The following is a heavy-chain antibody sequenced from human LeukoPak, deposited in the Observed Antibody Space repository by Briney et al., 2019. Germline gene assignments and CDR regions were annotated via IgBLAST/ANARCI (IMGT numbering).Heavy chain of an antibody. CDR2: ISSSDTYT. CDR1: GFTFSDYY. V-gene: IGHV3-11*06. CDR3: ARASSKQLAGYLPDGFDI. Sequence: GGSLRLSCAASGFTFSDYYMSWIRQAPGKGLEWVSYISSSDTYTNYADSVKGRFTISRDNAKNSLSLQMNSLRADDAAVYYCARASSKQLAGYLPDGFDIWGQGTMVTVSS. J-gene: IGHJ3*02. D-gene: IGHD3-9*01.